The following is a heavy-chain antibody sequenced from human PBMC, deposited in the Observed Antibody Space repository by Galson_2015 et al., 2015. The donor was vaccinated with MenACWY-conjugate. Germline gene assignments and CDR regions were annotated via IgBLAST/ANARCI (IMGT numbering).Heavy chain of an antibody. CDR3: AGSGSAGLDV. CDR2: SGYI. D-gene: IGHD3-10*01. Sequence: SGYIYYADSVKGRFTISRENAERSLYLQMNSLRVGDTAVYYCAGSGSAGLDVWGQGTTVIVSS. J-gene: IGHJ6*02. V-gene: IGHV3-21*01.